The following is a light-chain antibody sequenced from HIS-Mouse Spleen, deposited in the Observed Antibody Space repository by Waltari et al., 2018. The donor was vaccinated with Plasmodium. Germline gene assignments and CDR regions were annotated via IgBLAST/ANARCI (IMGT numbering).Light chain of an antibody. J-gene: IGLJ2*01. CDR3: QSADSSGTYRV. CDR2: KDS. V-gene: IGLV3-25*03. Sequence: SYELTQPPSVSVSPGQTARITCSGDALPKQYAYWYQPKPGQAPVLVIYKDSERPSGIPGRFAGASSGTTVTLTISGVQAEDEADYYCQSADSSGTYRVFGGGTKLTVL. CDR1: ALPKQY.